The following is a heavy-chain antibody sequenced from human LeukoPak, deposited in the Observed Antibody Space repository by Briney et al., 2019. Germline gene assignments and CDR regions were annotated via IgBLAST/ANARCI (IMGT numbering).Heavy chain of an antibody. Sequence: SQTLPLTCTVSGGSLSSGDYYWTWIPQPPRKVLEWIGEINHSGSTNYNPSVKSRVTISVDTSRNQFSLMLRSVTAADTAVYYCARTNQISETAFDIWGQGTMVIVSS. CDR1: GGSLSSGDYY. J-gene: IGHJ3*02. CDR2: INHSGST. D-gene: IGHD1-14*01. V-gene: IGHV4-61*08. CDR3: ARTNQISETAFDI.